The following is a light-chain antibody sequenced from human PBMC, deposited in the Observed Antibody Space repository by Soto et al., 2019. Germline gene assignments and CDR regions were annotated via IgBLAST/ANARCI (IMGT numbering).Light chain of an antibody. CDR3: QQYGSSPWT. J-gene: IGKJ1*01. Sequence: EIVLTQSPGTPSLSPGERATLSCRASQSVSSSYLAWYQQKPGQAPRLLIYGASSRATAIPDRFSGSGSGTDFSLTISRLEPEDFAVYYCQQYGSSPWTFGQGTKVEIK. CDR1: QSVSSSY. CDR2: GAS. V-gene: IGKV3-20*01.